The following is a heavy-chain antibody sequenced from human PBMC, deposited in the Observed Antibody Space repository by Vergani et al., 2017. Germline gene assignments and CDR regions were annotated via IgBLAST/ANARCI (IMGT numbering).Heavy chain of an antibody. D-gene: IGHD3-22*01. CDR3: ARGYYYDSSGYPGADYGMDV. J-gene: IGHJ6*02. V-gene: IGHV1-18*01. Sequence: QVQLVQSGAEVKKPGASVKVSCKASGYTFTSYGISWVRQAPGQGLECMGWISAYNGNTNYAQKLQGRVTMTTDTSTSTAYMELRSLRSDDTAVYYCARGYYYDSSGYPGADYGMDVWGQGTTVTVSS. CDR2: ISAYNGNT. CDR1: GYTFTSYG.